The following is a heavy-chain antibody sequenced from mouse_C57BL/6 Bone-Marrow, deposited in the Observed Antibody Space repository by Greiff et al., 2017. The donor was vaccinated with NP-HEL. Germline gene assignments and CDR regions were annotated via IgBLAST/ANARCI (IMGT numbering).Heavy chain of an antibody. CDR3: ARYDYDPGGFAY. D-gene: IGHD2-4*01. J-gene: IGHJ3*01. V-gene: IGHV1-64*01. CDR1: GYTFTSYW. Sequence: VQLQQPGAELVKPGASVKLSCKASGYTFTSYWMHWVKQRPGQGLEWIGMIHPNSGSTNYNEKFKSKATLTVDKSSSTAYMQLSSLTSEDSAVYYCARYDYDPGGFAYWGQGTLVTVSA. CDR2: IHPNSGST.